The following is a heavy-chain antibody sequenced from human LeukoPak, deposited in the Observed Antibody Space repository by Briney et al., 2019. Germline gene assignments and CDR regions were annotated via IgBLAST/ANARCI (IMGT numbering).Heavy chain of an antibody. J-gene: IGHJ6*02. D-gene: IGHD2-15*01. CDR1: GFPSSSYA. CDR3: VRGYSFGPYGMDV. CDR2: ISDSGGST. V-gene: IGHV3-64D*09. Sequence: GGSRRLSGSASGFPSSSYASHWFRQAQGKGLEYVSAISDSGGSTYYADSVKGRFTISRDNSKNTLYLQMSSLRAEDTAVYFCVRGYSFGPYGMDVWGQGTTVTVSS.